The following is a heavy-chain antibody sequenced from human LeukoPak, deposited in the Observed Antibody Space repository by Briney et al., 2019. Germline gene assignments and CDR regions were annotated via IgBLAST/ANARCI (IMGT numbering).Heavy chain of an antibody. V-gene: IGHV4-34*01. CDR1: GISFSDYY. CDR2: ISHSGGS. D-gene: IGHD3-16*01. CDR3: VRGVRSWGRKVLDF. Sequence: SETLSLTCGVTGISFSDYYWSWIRQSPGKGLEWIGEISHSGGSKYSPSFKSRVAISIDTSKNQFSLKLTSVTAADTAVYYCVRGVRSWGRKVLDFWGQGTLVTVSS. J-gene: IGHJ4*02.